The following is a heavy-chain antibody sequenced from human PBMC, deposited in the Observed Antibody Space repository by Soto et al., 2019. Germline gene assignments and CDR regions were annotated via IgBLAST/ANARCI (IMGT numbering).Heavy chain of an antibody. CDR3: ARALAGSYDY. CDR2: TYYRSKWST. V-gene: IGHV6-1*01. Sequence: SQTLSLTWAISGDSVSSKSAAWNWIRQSPSRGLEWLGRTYYRSKWSTDYAVSLRGRITVNPDSSKNQFSLRLTSVTPEDTAVYYCARALAGSYDYWGQGTPVTVSS. D-gene: IGHD3-10*01. J-gene: IGHJ4*02. CDR1: GDSVSSKSAA.